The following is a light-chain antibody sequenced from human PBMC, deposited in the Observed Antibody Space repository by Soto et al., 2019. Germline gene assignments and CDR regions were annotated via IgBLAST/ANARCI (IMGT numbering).Light chain of an antibody. CDR3: QQYKSYSRM. V-gene: IGKV3D-15*01. CDR1: QSVSSN. Sequence: DIVLKQSPGTLSLSPGERATLSCRTSQSVSSNLAWYQQKPGQALRLLIYDASSRATGVPARFSGSGSGTEFTLTISSLQPEDFATYYCQQYKSYSRMFGQGTKVDIK. J-gene: IGKJ1*01. CDR2: DAS.